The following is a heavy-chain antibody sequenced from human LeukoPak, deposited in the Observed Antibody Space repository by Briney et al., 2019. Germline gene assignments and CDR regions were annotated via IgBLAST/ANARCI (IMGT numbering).Heavy chain of an antibody. D-gene: IGHD3-10*01. CDR2: ISAYNANT. Sequence: ASVEVSCKTSGYTFTEYYIHWVRQAPGQGLEWMGWISAYNANTNYAQKLQGRVTMTTDTSTTTAYMELRSLRSDDTAVYYCARDRGDYWGQGTLVTVSS. V-gene: IGHV1-18*04. J-gene: IGHJ4*02. CDR1: GYTFTEYY. CDR3: ARDRGDY.